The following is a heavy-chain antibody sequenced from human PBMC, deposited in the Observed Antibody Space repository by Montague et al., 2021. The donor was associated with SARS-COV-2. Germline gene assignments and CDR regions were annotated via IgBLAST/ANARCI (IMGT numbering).Heavy chain of an antibody. CDR2: IDYRGNT. J-gene: IGHJ4*02. CDR3: ARQRLLRVVRNPKDFDS. V-gene: IGHV4-39*01. Sequence: SETLSLTCSVSGDSISSSGHYWAWIRQPPGKGLEWVGVIDYRGNTYYSPSLRSRLTISVDTSKGEISLRLTSVTAADTALYYCARQRLLRVVRNPKDFDSWGKGTMVTVSS. D-gene: IGHD3-10*01. CDR1: GDSISSSGHY.